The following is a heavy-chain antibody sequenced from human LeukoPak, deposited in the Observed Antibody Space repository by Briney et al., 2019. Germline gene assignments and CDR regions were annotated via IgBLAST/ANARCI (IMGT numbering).Heavy chain of an antibody. D-gene: IGHD6-19*01. CDR2: ISGSGGST. J-gene: IGHJ4*02. V-gene: IGHV3-23*01. CDR1: GFTFSSYA. Sequence: AGGSLRLSCAASGFTFSSYAMSWVRQAPGKGLEWVSAISGSGGSTYYVDSVKGRFTISRDNSKNTLYLQMNSLRVEDTAAYYCAKLPVAGLYFDYWGQGTLVTVSS. CDR3: AKLPVAGLYFDY.